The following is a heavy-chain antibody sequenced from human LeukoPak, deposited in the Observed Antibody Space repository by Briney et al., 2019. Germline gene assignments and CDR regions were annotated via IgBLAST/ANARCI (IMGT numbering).Heavy chain of an antibody. CDR2: IYSAGNT. CDR3: ARAVGPFDY. Sequence: GGSLRLSCAASAFTVSGSYMSWVRQAPGKGLEWVSAIYSAGNTYYADSVKGRFTISRDNSKNTLYLQMNSLRAEDTAVYYCARAVGPFDYWGQGTLVTVSS. D-gene: IGHD3-16*01. CDR1: AFTVSGSY. J-gene: IGHJ4*02. V-gene: IGHV3-53*01.